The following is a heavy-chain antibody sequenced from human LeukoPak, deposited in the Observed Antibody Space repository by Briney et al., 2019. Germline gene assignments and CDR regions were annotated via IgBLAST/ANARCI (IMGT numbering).Heavy chain of an antibody. J-gene: IGHJ5*02. CDR3: ARAAYLYGSGSLLNWFDP. D-gene: IGHD3-10*01. Sequence: GASVKVSCKASGYTFTCYYMHWVRQAPGQGLEWMGRINPNSGGTNYAQKFQGRVTMTRDTSISTAYMELSRLRSDDTAVYYCARAAYLYGSGSLLNWFDPWGQGTLVTVSS. V-gene: IGHV1-2*06. CDR1: GYTFTCYY. CDR2: INPNSGGT.